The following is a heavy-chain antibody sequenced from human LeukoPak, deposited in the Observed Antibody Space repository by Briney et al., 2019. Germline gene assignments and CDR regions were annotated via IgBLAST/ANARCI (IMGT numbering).Heavy chain of an antibody. CDR2: IYHSGST. Sequence: SETLSLTCTVSGYSISSGYYWGWIRQPPGKGLEWIGSIYHSGSTYYNPSLKSRVTISVDTSKNQFSLKLSSVTAADTAVYYCARITMVRGVTDLPYFDYWGQGTLVTVSS. V-gene: IGHV4-38-2*02. D-gene: IGHD3-10*01. J-gene: IGHJ4*02. CDR3: ARITMVRGVTDLPYFDY. CDR1: GYSISSGYY.